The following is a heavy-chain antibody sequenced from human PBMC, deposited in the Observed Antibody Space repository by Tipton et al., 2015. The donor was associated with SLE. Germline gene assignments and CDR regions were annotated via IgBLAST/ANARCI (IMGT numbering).Heavy chain of an antibody. D-gene: IGHD3-10*01. CDR2: IYYRGTA. CDR3: AGDSGEIAFDI. CDR1: GYSISTSDSNW. Sequence: TLSLTCAVSGYSISTSDSNWWGWIRQPPGKGLEWIGYIYYRGTAYYNPSLRSRVTVSVDTSKNQFSLKLSSVTAADTAVYYCAGDSGEIAFDIWGQGTMVTVSS. J-gene: IGHJ3*02. V-gene: IGHV4-28*03.